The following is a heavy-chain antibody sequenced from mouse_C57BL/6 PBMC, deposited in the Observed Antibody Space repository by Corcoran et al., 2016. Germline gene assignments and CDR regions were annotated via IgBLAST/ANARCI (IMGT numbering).Heavy chain of an antibody. CDR1: GYTFTTYG. J-gene: IGHJ4*01. V-gene: IGHV9-3*01. CDR2: INTYSGVP. Sequence: QIQLVQSGPELKKPGETVKISCKASGYTFTTYGMSWVKQAPGKGLKWMGWINTYSGVPTYADDFKGRFAFSLETSASTAYLQINNLKNEDTATYCCARNPSMDYWGQGTSVTVSS. CDR3: ARNPSMDY.